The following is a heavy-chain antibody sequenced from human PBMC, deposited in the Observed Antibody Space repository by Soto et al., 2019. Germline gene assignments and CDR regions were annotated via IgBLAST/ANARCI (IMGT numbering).Heavy chain of an antibody. CDR3: ATQEVGGSYVYTFDP. Sequence: SETLSLTCTVSGGSISSGGYYWSWIRQRPGKGLEWIGNIYYSGSTYYNPSLKSRVTISVDTSKNHFSLKLSSVTAADTAVYYCATQEVGGSYVYTFDPWGQGTLVTVSS. J-gene: IGHJ5*02. CDR1: GGSISSGGYY. D-gene: IGHD1-26*01. V-gene: IGHV4-31*03. CDR2: IYYSGST.